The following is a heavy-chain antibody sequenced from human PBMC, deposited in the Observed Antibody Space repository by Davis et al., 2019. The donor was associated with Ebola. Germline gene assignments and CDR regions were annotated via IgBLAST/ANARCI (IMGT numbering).Heavy chain of an antibody. CDR1: GDSFSDYF. Sequence: MPSETLSLTCAVYGDSFSDYFWSWIRQPPGKGLEWIGHISHSGVTDYNPSLQSRVTISVDSFQKQFSLDLNSVTAADTAIYYCARTTKTSVSDSGLGYNYFDPWGQGTLVSDSS. CDR2: ISHSGVT. D-gene: IGHD1-1*01. CDR3: ARTTKTSVSDSGLGYNYFDP. J-gene: IGHJ5*02. V-gene: IGHV4-34*01.